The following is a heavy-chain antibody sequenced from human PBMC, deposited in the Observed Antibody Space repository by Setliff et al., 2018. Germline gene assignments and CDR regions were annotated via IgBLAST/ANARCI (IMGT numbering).Heavy chain of an antibody. V-gene: IGHV4-61*02. CDR2: IYTTWST. CDR3: AKNSLYLQMDSLKAEDTAVYYCAREIGYSSDYFHYYYYYYMDV. D-gene: IGHD6-19*01. J-gene: IGHJ6*03. CDR1: GGSVGNSYYY. Sequence: PSETLSLTCTVSGGSVGNSYYYWNWIRQPAGKGLEWIGRIYTTWSTNYNPSLKSRVTISLDTSKSQFFLKLNSVKGRFTISRDNAKNSLYLQMDSLKAEDTAVYYCAREIGYSSDYFHYYYYYYMDVWGKGTTVTVSS.